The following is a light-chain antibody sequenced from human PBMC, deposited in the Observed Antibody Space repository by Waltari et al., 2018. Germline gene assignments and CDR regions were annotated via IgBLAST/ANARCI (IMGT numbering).Light chain of an antibody. CDR2: SND. Sequence: QSVLTQPPSVSEAPSQRVTITCSGSSSNIGNYHVHWYQQLPGKAPTLLIYSNDVLSSWVSDRFSGSKSGSSASLVISGLQSEDEADYYCATWDDSLNGPVFGGGTKVTVL. CDR1: SSNIGNYH. CDR3: ATWDDSLNGPV. J-gene: IGLJ2*01. V-gene: IGLV1-36*01.